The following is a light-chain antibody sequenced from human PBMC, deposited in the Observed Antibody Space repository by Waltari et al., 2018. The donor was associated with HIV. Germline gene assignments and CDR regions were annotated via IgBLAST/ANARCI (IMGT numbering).Light chain of an antibody. Sequence: DIVMTKSPDDLAVSVGQRAANEGKDSQSDFYSSNNMNHLAWYQQKAGQPPKLLIAWASTRESGVPDRFIGSGSWTHFTLTISSLQAEDVAVYYCQQSYISPKTFGQGTKVEIK. CDR1: QSDFYSSNNMNH. J-gene: IGKJ1*01. CDR2: WAS. V-gene: IGKV4-1*01. CDR3: QQSYISPKT.